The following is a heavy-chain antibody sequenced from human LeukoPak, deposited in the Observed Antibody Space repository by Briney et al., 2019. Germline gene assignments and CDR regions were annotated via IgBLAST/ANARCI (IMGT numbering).Heavy chain of an antibody. V-gene: IGHV4-34*01. J-gene: IGHJ4*02. CDR3: ARAPDYGGTPFDY. CDR2: INHSGST. D-gene: IGHD4-23*01. CDR1: GGSFSGYY. Sequence: SETLSLTCAVYGGSFSGYYWSWIRQPPGKGLEWIGEINHSGSTNYNPSLKSRVTMSVDTSKNQFSLKLSSVTAADTAVYYCARAPDYGGTPFDYWGQGTLVTVSS.